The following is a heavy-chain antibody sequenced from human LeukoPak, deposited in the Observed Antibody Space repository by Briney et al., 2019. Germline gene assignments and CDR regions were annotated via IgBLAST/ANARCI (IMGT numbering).Heavy chain of an antibody. CDR3: AKPQLGVVVPAAMSSYFDY. CDR1: GFTFSSYG. V-gene: IGHV3-30*18. CDR2: ISYDGSNK. J-gene: IGHJ4*02. Sequence: GGSLRLSCAASGFTFSSYGMHWVRQAPGKGLEWVAAISYDGSNKYYADSVKGRFTISRDNSKNTLYLQMNGLRAEDTAVYYCAKPQLGVVVPAAMSSYFDYWGQGTLVTVSS. D-gene: IGHD2-2*01.